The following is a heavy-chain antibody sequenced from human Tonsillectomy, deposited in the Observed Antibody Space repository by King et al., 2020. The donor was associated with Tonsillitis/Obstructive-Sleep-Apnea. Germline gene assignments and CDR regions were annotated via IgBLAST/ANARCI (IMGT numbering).Heavy chain of an antibody. D-gene: IGHD6-13*01. CDR1: GFTFSSDA. V-gene: IGHV3-23*04. CDR2: ISGGGDNT. J-gene: IGHJ2*01. CDR3: AKRAGPRISAAGTLDF. Sequence: VQLVESGGGLVQPGGSLRLSCAASGFTFSSDAMSWGCQAPGKGLEWVSAISGGGDNTYYVDSVKGRFTISRDNSRNTVDLQMNSLRAEDTAIYYCAKRAGPRISAAGTLDFWGRGTLVTVSS.